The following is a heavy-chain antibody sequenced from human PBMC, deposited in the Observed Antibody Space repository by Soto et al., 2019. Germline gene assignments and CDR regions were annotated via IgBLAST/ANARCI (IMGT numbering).Heavy chain of an antibody. Sequence: PSETQSLTCTVSGGSISSYYWSWIRQPPGKGLEWIGYIYYSGSTNYNPSLKSRVTISVDTSKNQFSLKLSSVTAADTAVYYCARDSFEVGATGLYYYYGMDVWGQGTTVTVSS. CDR2: IYYSGST. V-gene: IGHV4-59*01. D-gene: IGHD1-26*01. J-gene: IGHJ6*02. CDR3: ARDSFEVGATGLYYYYGMDV. CDR1: GGSISSYY.